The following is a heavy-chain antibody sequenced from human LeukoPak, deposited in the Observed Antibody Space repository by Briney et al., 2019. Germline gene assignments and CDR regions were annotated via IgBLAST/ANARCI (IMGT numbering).Heavy chain of an antibody. CDR2: IHISGST. CDR3: ARADRSGYFGNVVAFDI. CDR1: GGPINSGSYS. D-gene: IGHD3-22*01. Sequence: PSQTLSLTCTVSGGPINSGSYSWTWIRQPAGKGLEWIGRIHISGSTHYTPSLKSRVTISVDTSKNQFSLKLSSVTAADTAVYYCARADRSGYFGNVVAFDIWGQGTMVTVSP. V-gene: IGHV4-61*02. J-gene: IGHJ3*02.